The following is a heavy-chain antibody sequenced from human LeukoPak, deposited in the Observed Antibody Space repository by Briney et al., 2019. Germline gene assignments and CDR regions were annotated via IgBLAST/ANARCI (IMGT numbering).Heavy chain of an antibody. CDR2: IKQDGSEK. CDR1: GFTFSSYW. D-gene: IGHD4-17*01. V-gene: IGHV3-7*01. CDR3: ARDSHYGDFDY. Sequence: GGSLRLSCAVSGFTFSSYWMRWVRQAPGKELEWVANIKQDGSEKYYVDSVKGRFTISRDNAKNSLYLQMNSLRAEDTAVYYCARDSHYGDFDYWGQGSLVTVSS. J-gene: IGHJ4*02.